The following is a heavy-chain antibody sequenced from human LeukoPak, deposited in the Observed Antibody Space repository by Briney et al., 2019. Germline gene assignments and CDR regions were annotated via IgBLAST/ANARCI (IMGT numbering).Heavy chain of an antibody. CDR3: SKDLTSYGDYDLVY. CDR1: GFTFDDYA. V-gene: IGHV3-9*01. J-gene: IGHJ4*02. CDR2: ISWNSGCI. D-gene: IGHD4-17*01. Sequence: PGRSLRLSCAASGFTFDDYAMHWVRQAPGKGLEWVSGISWNSGCIGYADSVKGRFTISRDNAKNSLYLQMNRLRAEDTALYYCSKDLTSYGDYDLVYCGQGTMVTVSS.